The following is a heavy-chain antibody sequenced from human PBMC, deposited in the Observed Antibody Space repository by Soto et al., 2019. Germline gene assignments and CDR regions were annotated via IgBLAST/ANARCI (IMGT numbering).Heavy chain of an antibody. Sequence: SYTLSLACAVYGGSFSGSYWSGIRQPPGKGLEWIGEINHSGSTNYNPSLKSRVTISVDTSKNQFSLKLSSVTAADTAVYYCARGSITITYYFDYWGQGTLVTVSS. J-gene: IGHJ4*02. CDR1: GGSFSGSY. CDR2: INHSGST. V-gene: IGHV4-34*01. D-gene: IGHD3-10*01. CDR3: ARGSITITYYFDY.